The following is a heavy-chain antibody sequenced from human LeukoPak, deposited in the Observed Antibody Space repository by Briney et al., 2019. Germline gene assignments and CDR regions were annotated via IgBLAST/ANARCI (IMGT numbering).Heavy chain of an antibody. V-gene: IGHV3-30*18. CDR1: GFTFSSYG. Sequence: PGGSLRLSCAASGFTFSSYGMHWVRQAPGKGLEWVAVISYDGSNKYYADSVKGRFTISRDNSKNTLYLQMNSLRAEDTAVYYCAKAKWELLRLDPWGQGTLVTVSP. CDR2: ISYDGSNK. CDR3: AKAKWELLRLDP. D-gene: IGHD1-26*01. J-gene: IGHJ5*02.